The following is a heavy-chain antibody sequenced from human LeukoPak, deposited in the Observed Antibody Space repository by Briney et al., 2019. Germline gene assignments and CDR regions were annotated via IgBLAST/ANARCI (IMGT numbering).Heavy chain of an antibody. J-gene: IGHJ4*02. CDR3: AKLRGFGVVY. V-gene: IGHV1-69*05. D-gene: IGHD3-3*01. Sequence: SVKVSCKASGGTFSSYAISWVRQAPGQGLEWMGGIIPIFGTANYAQKFQGRVTITTDESTSTAYMELNSLRAEDTAVYYCAKLRGFGVVYWGQGTLVTVSS. CDR1: GGTFSSYA. CDR2: IIPIFGTA.